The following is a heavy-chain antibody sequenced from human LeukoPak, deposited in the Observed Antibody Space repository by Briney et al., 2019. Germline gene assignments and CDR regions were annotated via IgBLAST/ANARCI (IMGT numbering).Heavy chain of an antibody. CDR1: GFTFSSYA. V-gene: IGHV3-30*01. J-gene: IGHJ4*02. D-gene: IGHD6-13*01. Sequence: GGSLRLSCAASGFTFSSYAMHWVRQAPGKGLEWVAVISYDGSNKYYADSVKGRFTTSRDNSKNTLYLQMNSLRAEDTAVYYCAREGAAAGNDYWGQGTLVTVSS. CDR3: AREGAAAGNDY. CDR2: ISYDGSNK.